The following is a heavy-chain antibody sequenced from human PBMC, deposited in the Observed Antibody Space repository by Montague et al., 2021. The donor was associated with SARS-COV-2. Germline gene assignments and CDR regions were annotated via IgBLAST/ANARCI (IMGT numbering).Heavy chain of an antibody. D-gene: IGHD3-22*01. Sequence: SETLSLTCTVYGGSVSDYYWSWIRQPPGKGLEWIGEINHSGSTNYNPSLKSRVTTSVDTSKNQFSLRLTSVTAADTAVYYCARGPRITMIVVVITDIWFDPWGQGTLVTVSS. CDR2: INHSGST. V-gene: IGHV4-34*01. CDR3: ARGPRITMIVVVITDIWFDP. CDR1: GGSVSDYY. J-gene: IGHJ5*02.